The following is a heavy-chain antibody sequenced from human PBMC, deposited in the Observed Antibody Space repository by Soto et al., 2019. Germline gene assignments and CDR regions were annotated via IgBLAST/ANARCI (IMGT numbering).Heavy chain of an antibody. CDR3: AREGVAVAGTIYYGMDV. CDR2: TYYRSKWYN. CDR1: GDSVSSNSAA. D-gene: IGHD6-13*01. J-gene: IGHJ6*02. Sequence: SQTLSLTCAISGDSVSSNSAARNWIRQSPSRGLEWLGRTYYRSKWYNDYAVSVKSRITINPDTSKNQFSLQLNSVTPEDTAVYYCAREGVAVAGTIYYGMDVWGQGTTVTVSS. V-gene: IGHV6-1*01.